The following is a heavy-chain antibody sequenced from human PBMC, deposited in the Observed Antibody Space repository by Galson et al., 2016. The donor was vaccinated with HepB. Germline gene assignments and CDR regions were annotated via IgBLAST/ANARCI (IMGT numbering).Heavy chain of an antibody. CDR2: IMPSFGPP. Sequence: WLGEIMPSFGPPTYAQNLQGRVTITAEKSPNEAYMELSSLRPDDTAAYYCARRSRLYDILAGYGLDIWGQGTLVIVSS. V-gene: IGHV1-69*06. D-gene: IGHD3-9*01. CDR3: ARRSRLYDILAGYGLDI. J-gene: IGHJ3*02.